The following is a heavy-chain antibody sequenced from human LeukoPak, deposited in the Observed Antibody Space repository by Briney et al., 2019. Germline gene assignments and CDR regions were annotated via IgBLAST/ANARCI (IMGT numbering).Heavy chain of an antibody. D-gene: IGHD3-10*01. CDR3: AKDTMVRGVIPFFDY. J-gene: IGHJ4*02. CDR2: ISGSGDST. Sequence: PGGSLRLSCVASGFTFSSYGMSWVRQAPGKGLEWVSGISGSGDSTYYADSVKGRFTISRDNSKNTLYLQMNSLRAEDTAVYYCAKDTMVRGVIPFFDYWGQGTLVTVSS. CDR1: GFTFSSYG. V-gene: IGHV3-23*01.